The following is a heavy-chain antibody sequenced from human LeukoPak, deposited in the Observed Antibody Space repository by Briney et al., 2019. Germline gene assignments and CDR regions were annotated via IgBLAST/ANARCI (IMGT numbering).Heavy chain of an antibody. V-gene: IGHV4-30-2*01. CDR2: IYHSGST. CDR1: GGSISSGGYS. CDR3: ARGMNYYGSGSSYGMDV. J-gene: IGHJ6*02. D-gene: IGHD3-10*01. Sequence: SQTLSLTCAVSGGSISSGGYSWGWIRQPPGKGLEWIGYIYHSGSTYYNPSLKSRVTISVDRSKNQFSLKLSSVTAADTAVYYCARGMNYYGSGSSYGMDVWGQGTTVTVSS.